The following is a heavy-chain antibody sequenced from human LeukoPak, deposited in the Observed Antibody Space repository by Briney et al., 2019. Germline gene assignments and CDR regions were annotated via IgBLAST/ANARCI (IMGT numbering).Heavy chain of an antibody. V-gene: IGHV1-8*03. D-gene: IGHD3-16*02. J-gene: IGHJ4*02. Sequence: ASVKVSCKASGYTFTSYDINWVRQATGQGLEWMGWMNPNSGNTGYAQKFQGRVTITRNTSISTAYMELSSLRSEDTAVYYCARVRYRGSYRPFDYWGQGTLVTVSS. CDR1: GYTFTSYD. CDR3: ARVRYRGSYRPFDY. CDR2: MNPNSGNT.